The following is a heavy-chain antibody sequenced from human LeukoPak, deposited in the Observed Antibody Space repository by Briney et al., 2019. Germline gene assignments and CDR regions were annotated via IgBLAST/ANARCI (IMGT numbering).Heavy chain of an antibody. CDR1: GYTFTSYG. J-gene: IGHJ3*02. Sequence: ASVKVSCKASGYTFTSYGISWVRQAPGQGLEWMGWISAYNGNTNYAQKLQGRVTMTTDTSTSTAYMELRSLRSDDTAVYYCAREKRFRTSFDAFDIWGQGTTITVSS. CDR3: AREKRFRTSFDAFDI. D-gene: IGHD3/OR15-3a*01. CDR2: ISAYNGNT. V-gene: IGHV1-18*01.